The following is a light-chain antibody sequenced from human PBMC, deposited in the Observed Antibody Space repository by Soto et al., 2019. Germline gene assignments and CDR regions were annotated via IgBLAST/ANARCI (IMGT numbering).Light chain of an antibody. CDR2: RNN. V-gene: IGLV1-47*01. CDR1: SSNIESNY. Sequence: QSVLTQPPSASGTPGQRVTISCSGSSSNIESNYVYWYQQLPGTAPKLLIYRNNQRPSWVPDRLSGSKSGTSASLAISGLRSEDEADYYCAAWDDSLSGYVFGTGTKVTVL. J-gene: IGLJ1*01. CDR3: AAWDDSLSGYV.